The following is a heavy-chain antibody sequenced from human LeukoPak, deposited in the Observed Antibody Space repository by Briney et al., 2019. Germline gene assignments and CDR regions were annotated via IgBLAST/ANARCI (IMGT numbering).Heavy chain of an antibody. J-gene: IGHJ4*02. Sequence: GGSLRLSWAASGFTFSSYAMSWVRQAPGKGLEWVSLIIDDGHTTSYADSVKGRFTISRDNSKNTLFRQMNSLRAEETAVYYCAKIGGPPLPPYYLDLWGQGTQVTVSS. CDR2: IIDDGHTT. CDR1: GFTFSSYA. D-gene: IGHD3-16*01. V-gene: IGHV3-23*01. CDR3: AKIGGPPLPPYYLDL.